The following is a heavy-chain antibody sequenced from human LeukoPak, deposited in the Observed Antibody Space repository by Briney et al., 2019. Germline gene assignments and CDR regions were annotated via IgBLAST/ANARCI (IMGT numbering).Heavy chain of an antibody. CDR3: ARDGMVGSWDLLKYYYGMDV. V-gene: IGHV3-30-3*01. CDR2: ISYDGSNK. Sequence: PGGSLRLSCAASGFTFSSYAMHWVRQAPGKGLEWVAVISYDGSNKYYADSVKGRFTISRDNSKNTLYLQMNSLKAEDTAVYYCARDGMVGSWDLLKYYYGMDVWGQGTTVTVSS. CDR1: GFTFSSYA. D-gene: IGHD1-26*01. J-gene: IGHJ6*02.